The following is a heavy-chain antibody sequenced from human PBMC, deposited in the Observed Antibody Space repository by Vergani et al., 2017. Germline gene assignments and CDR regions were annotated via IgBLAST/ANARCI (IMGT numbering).Heavy chain of an antibody. D-gene: IGHD3-9*01. CDR1: GGTFSSYA. J-gene: IGHJ3*02. CDR2: NILISGTA. CDR3: ARVGPRKNYDRLTGYWMGDVFDM. Sequence: QVQLVQSGAEVKKPGSSEKVSCKASGGTFSSYAISWVRQAPGQGLEWMGGNILISGTANYAQKFQGRVTMTADESTCTDYMELSSLSSEDTAVYYCARVGPRKNYDRLTGYWMGDVFDMWGQGTMVTVSS. V-gene: IGHV1-69*01.